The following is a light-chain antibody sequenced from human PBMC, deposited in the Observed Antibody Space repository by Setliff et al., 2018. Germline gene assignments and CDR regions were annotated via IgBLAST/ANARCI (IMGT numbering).Light chain of an antibody. CDR3: SSYTSSSIFYV. CDR1: SSDVGGYNY. Sequence: QSALTQPASVSGSPGQSITISCTGTSSDVGGYNYVSWYQQHPGKAPKLMIYDVSNRPSGVSNRFSGSKSGNTASLTISGPQAEDEADYYCSSYTSSSIFYVFGTGTKVTVL. V-gene: IGLV2-14*01. J-gene: IGLJ1*01. CDR2: DVS.